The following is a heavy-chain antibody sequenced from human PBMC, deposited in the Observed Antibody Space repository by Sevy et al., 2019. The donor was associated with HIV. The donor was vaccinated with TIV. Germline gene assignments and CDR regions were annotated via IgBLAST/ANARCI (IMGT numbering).Heavy chain of an antibody. CDR2: IIPIFGTA. V-gene: IGHV1-69*13. Sequence: ASVKVSCKASGGTFSSYAISWVRQAPGQGLEWMGGIIPIFGTANYAQKFQGRVTITADESTSTDYMELSSLRSEDTAVYYCARGARGYSGYVTYYFDYWGQGTLVTVSS. CDR3: ARGARGYSGYVTYYFDY. CDR1: GGTFSSYA. D-gene: IGHD5-12*01. J-gene: IGHJ4*02.